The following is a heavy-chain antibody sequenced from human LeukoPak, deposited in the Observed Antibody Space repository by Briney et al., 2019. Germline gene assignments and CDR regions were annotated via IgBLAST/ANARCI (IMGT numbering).Heavy chain of an antibody. Sequence: ASVKVSCKASGYTFTSYYMHWVRQAPGQGLEWMGIINPSGGSTSYAQKFQGRVTMTRDTSTSTVYMELSSLRSEDTAVYYCARGWGGITIFGVVTRLSWFDPWGQGTLVTVSS. J-gene: IGHJ5*02. D-gene: IGHD3-3*01. CDR2: INPSGGST. V-gene: IGHV1-46*01. CDR1: GYTFTSYY. CDR3: ARGWGGITIFGVVTRLSWFDP.